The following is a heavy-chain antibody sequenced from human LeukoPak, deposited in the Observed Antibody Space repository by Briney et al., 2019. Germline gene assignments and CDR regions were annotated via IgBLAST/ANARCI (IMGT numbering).Heavy chain of an antibody. CDR2: ISYDGSNK. CDR3: AREGGYCSSTSCWDY. J-gene: IGHJ4*02. V-gene: IGHV3-30-3*01. D-gene: IGHD2-2*01. Sequence: PGGSLRLSCAASGFTFSSYAMHWVRQAPGKGLEWVAVISYDGSNKYYADSVKGRFTISRDNSKNTLYLQMNSLRAEDTAVYYCAREGGYCSSTSCWDYWGQGTLVTVSS. CDR1: GFTFSSYA.